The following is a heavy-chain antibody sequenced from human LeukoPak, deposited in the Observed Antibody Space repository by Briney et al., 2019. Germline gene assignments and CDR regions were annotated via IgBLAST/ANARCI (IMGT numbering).Heavy chain of an antibody. Sequence: ASVKVSCKASGYTFTSYGISWVRQAPGQGLEWMGWISAYNGNTNYAQKLQGRVTMTTDTSTSTAYMELRSLRSDDTAVYYCAREGPDGSGSPPVAFDTWGQGTMVTVSS. D-gene: IGHD3-10*01. J-gene: IGHJ3*02. CDR3: AREGPDGSGSPPVAFDT. CDR1: GYTFTSYG. V-gene: IGHV1-18*04. CDR2: ISAYNGNT.